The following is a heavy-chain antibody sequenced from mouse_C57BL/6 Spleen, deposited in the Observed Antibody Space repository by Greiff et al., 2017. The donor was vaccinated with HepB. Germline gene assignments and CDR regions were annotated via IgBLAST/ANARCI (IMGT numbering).Heavy chain of an antibody. CDR2: IYPRSGNT. J-gene: IGHJ4*01. CDR1: GYTFTSYG. CDR3: ARRLSSPYAMDY. V-gene: IGHV1-81*01. Sequence: LVESGAELARPGASVKLSCKASGYTFTSYGISWVKQRTGQGLEWIGEIYPRSGNTYYNEKFKGKATLTADKSSSTAYMELRSLTSEDSAVYFCARRLSSPYAMDYWGQGTSVTVSS. D-gene: IGHD1-1*01.